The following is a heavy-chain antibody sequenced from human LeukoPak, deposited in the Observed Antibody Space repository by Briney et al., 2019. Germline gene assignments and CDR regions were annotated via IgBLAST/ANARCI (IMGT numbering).Heavy chain of an antibody. D-gene: IGHD3-22*01. CDR2: ISWDGGSP. Sequence: GGSLRLSCAASGFTFDDYAMHWVRQAPGKGLEWVSLISWDGGSPYYADSVKGRFTISRDNSKNSLYLQMNSLRAEDTALYYCATGSYYYDSSGYYYGYDAFNIWGQGTMVTASS. V-gene: IGHV3-43D*03. CDR3: ATGSYYYDSSGYYYGYDAFNI. CDR1: GFTFDDYA. J-gene: IGHJ3*02.